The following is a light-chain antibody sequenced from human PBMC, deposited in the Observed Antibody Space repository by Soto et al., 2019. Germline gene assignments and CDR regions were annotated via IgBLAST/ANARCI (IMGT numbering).Light chain of an antibody. Sequence: EIVLTQSPGTLSLSPGERATLSFRASQSVSSDLAWYQQKPGQAPRLLIYGASTRATGIPDRFSGSGSGTDFTLTISRLEPEDFAVYYCQQYGTSSRTFGQGTKVDIK. CDR1: QSVSSD. CDR3: QQYGTSSRT. CDR2: GAS. J-gene: IGKJ1*01. V-gene: IGKV3-20*01.